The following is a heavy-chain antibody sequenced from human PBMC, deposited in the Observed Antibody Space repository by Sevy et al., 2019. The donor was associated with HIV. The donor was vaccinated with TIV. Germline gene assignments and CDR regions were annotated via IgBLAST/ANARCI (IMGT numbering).Heavy chain of an antibody. V-gene: IGHV3-30*18. CDR2: ISFGESSK. Sequence: GGSLRLSCAASGFTFSSYAMHWVRQAPGKGLEWVALISFGESSKEYTDSLKGRFTISRDNSKNTLYLQMNSLRAEDSGVYYCAKDRWGSGDFRGYFDHWGQGTLVTVSS. CDR3: AKDRWGSGDFRGYFDH. CDR1: GFTFSSYA. J-gene: IGHJ4*02. D-gene: IGHD4-17*01.